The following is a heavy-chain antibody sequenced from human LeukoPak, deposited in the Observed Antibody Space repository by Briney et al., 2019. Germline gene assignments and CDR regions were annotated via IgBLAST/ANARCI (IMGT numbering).Heavy chain of an antibody. CDR1: GFTYSSYA. CDR3: ARDRGYRNWFDP. D-gene: IGHD3-16*02. V-gene: IGHV3-30-3*01. Sequence: GGPLRLSCGASGFTYSSYAMLGPRHAPGKARVGVAVISYDGSNKYYADSVKGRFTISRDNSKNTLYLQMNSLRAEDTAVYYCARDRGYRNWFDPWGQGTLVTVSS. CDR2: ISYDGSNK. J-gene: IGHJ5*02.